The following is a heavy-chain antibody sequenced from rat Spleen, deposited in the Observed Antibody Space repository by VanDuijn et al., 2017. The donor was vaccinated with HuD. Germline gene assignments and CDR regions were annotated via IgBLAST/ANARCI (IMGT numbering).Heavy chain of an antibody. V-gene: IGHV5-29*01. Sequence: EVQLVESDGGLVQPGRSLKLSCAASGFTFSDYYMTWVRQAPTKGLEWVATISYDGSSTYYRDSVKGRFTISRDNAKSTLYLQMDSLRSEDTASYYCARHHYDGYYHGPVFGVMDAWGQGDSVTVSS. J-gene: IGHJ4*01. D-gene: IGHD1-12*03. CDR3: ARHHYDGYYHGPVFGVMDA. CDR1: GFTFSDYY. CDR2: ISYDGSST.